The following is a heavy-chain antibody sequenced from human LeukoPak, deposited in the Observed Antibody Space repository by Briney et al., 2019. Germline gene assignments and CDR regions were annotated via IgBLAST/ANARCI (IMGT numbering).Heavy chain of an antibody. D-gene: IGHD3-10*01. CDR2: INHSGST. CDR1: GGSFSGYY. CDR3: ARGRTYGSGRYD. Sequence: KPSETLSLTCAVYGGSFSGYYWTWIRQPPGKGLEWIGEINHSGSTNYNPSLKSRVTISVDTSKNQFSLKLSSVTAADTAVYYCARGRTYGSGRYDWGKGTTVTISS. V-gene: IGHV4-34*01. J-gene: IGHJ6*04.